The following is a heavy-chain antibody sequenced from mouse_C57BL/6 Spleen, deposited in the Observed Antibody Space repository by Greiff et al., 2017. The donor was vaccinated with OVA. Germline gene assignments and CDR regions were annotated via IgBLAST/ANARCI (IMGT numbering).Heavy chain of an antibody. Sequence: EVKLVESGTVLARPGASVKMSCKTSGYTFTRYWMHWVKQRPGQGLEWIGALYPGNSDTSYTQKFKGKAKLTAVTSASTAYMELSSRTNADSAVYYCTRDYGSSYPFAYWGQGTLVTVAA. CDR1: GYTFTRYW. D-gene: IGHD1-1*01. CDR3: TRDYGSSYPFAY. V-gene: IGHV1-5*01. CDR2: LYPGNSDT. J-gene: IGHJ3*01.